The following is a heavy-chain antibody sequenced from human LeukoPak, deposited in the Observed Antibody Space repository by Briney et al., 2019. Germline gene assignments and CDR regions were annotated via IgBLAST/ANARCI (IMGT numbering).Heavy chain of an antibody. CDR1: NVSINFVSYY. CDR2: IHYTGNT. V-gene: IGHV4-61*01. Sequence: SETLSLTCTVSNVSINFVSYYWSWIRQPPGKGLEWLGYIHYTGNTIYNPSLKSRVTISVDTAKNQFSLKVSSVTAADTAVYYCARDGAGMTGTGLDYWGQGILATVSS. D-gene: IGHD3-9*01. CDR3: ARDGAGMTGTGLDY. J-gene: IGHJ4*02.